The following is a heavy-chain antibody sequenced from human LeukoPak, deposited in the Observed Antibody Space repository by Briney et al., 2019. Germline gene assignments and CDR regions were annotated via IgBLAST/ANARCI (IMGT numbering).Heavy chain of an antibody. CDR2: INQDGSEK. J-gene: IGHJ6*03. CDR1: GFTFSNFW. D-gene: IGHD4-11*01. V-gene: IGHV3-7*01. Sequence: GGSLRLSCAASGFTFSNFWLSWVGQAPGRGREGVAKINQDGSEKYYVDSVKGRFTISRDNAKSSLYLQMNNQRAEDTAVYFCARDKGTVTPRGYYYYMDVWGRGTTVTVSS. CDR3: ARDKGTVTPRGYYYYMDV.